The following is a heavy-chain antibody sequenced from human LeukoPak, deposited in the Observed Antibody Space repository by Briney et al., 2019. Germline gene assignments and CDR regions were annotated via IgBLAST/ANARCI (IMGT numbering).Heavy chain of an antibody. D-gene: IGHD4-17*01. CDR3: AKDPNGDYIGAFDF. J-gene: IGHJ3*01. Sequence: GGSLRLSCAASAFSFSKFALIWVRQVPGKGLEWVSAITANGGYTLYADAVKGRFTVSRDNSKNTLYLQINSLRPEDTAMYYCAKDPNGDYIGAFDFWGQGTMVTVSS. CDR1: AFSFSKFA. V-gene: IGHV3-23*01. CDR2: ITANGGYT.